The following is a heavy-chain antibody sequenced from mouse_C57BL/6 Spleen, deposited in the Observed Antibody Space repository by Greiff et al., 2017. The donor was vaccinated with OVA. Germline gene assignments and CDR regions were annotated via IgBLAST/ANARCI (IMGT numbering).Heavy chain of an antibody. J-gene: IGHJ3*01. Sequence: EVHLVESGGGLVQPGGSLKLSCAASGFTFSDYYMYWVRQTPEKRLEWVAYISNGGGSTSYPDTVQGRFTISRDNAKNTLYRRMSCLKSESTDMYSCAREGDSAWFADWGQGTLVTVSS. CDR1: GFTFSDYY. V-gene: IGHV5-12*01. CDR3: AREGDSAWFAD. CDR2: ISNGGGST.